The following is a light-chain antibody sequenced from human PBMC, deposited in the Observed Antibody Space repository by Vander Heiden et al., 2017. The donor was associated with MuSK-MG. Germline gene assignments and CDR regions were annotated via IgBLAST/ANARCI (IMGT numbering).Light chain of an antibody. Sequence: QSALTQPAPASGSPGQSITIACTGTSSDVGGYNYVSWYQQHPGKAPKLMIYDVSNRPSGVSNRFSGSKSGNTASLTISGLQAEDEADYYCSSYTSSSTLVVFGTGTKVTVL. CDR3: SSYTSSSTLVV. CDR1: SSDVGGYNY. CDR2: DVS. J-gene: IGLJ1*01. V-gene: IGLV2-14*03.